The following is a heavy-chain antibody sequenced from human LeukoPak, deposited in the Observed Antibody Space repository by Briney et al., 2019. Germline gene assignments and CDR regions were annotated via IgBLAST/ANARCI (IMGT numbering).Heavy chain of an antibody. D-gene: IGHD3/OR15-3a*01. CDR1: GGSISSSSYY. J-gene: IGHJ4*02. CDR3: ARDTLVLGGIGTGYFDY. V-gene: IGHV4-39*07. Sequence: PSETLSLTCTVSGGSISSSSYYWGWIRQPPGKGLEWIGSIYYSGSTYYNPSLKSRVTISVDTSKNEFSLKLRYVTAADTAVYFCARDTLVLGGIGTGYFDYWGQGTLVTVSS. CDR2: IYYSGST.